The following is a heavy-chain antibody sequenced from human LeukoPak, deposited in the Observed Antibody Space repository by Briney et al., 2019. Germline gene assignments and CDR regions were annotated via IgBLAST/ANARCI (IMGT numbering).Heavy chain of an antibody. J-gene: IGHJ4*02. D-gene: IGHD1-26*01. Sequence: GGSLRLSCAASGFTFSSYAMSWVRQAPEKGLEWVSSITGSGENTYYADSVKGRFTISRDKSKTTLYLFMHSLRVEDSAVYYCGKDMREPPWGYLDSWGQGTLVTVSS. V-gene: IGHV3-23*01. CDR2: ITGSGENT. CDR3: GKDMREPPWGYLDS. CDR1: GFTFSSYA.